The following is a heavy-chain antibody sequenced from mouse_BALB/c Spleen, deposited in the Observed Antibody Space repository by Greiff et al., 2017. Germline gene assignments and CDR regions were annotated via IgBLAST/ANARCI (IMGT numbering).Heavy chain of an antibody. D-gene: IGHD1-2*01. Sequence: EVMLVESGGGLVKPGGSLKLSCAASGFTFSSYAMSWVRQTPEKRLEWVASISSGGSTYYPDSVKGRFTISRDNARNILYLQMSSLRSEDTAMYYCARGYITTATYWYFDVWGAGTTVTVSS. V-gene: IGHV5-6-5*01. CDR1: GFTFSSYA. J-gene: IGHJ1*01. CDR2: ISSGGST. CDR3: ARGYITTATYWYFDV.